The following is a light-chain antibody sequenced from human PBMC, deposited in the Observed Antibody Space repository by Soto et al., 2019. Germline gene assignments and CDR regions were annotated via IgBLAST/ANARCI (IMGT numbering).Light chain of an antibody. CDR3: QQHDQGWT. J-gene: IGKJ1*01. V-gene: IGKV3-15*01. CDR2: GAS. Sequence: EMVMTQSPATLSVSLGERATLSCRASQSVRTKLVWYQQKPGQAPRLLIYGASTRATGIPARFSDSGSGTEFALTISRLQSEDVAVYYGQQHDQGWTVGRGTKVEIK. CDR1: QSVRTK.